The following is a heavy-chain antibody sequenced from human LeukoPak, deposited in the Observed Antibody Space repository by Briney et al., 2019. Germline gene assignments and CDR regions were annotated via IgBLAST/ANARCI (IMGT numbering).Heavy chain of an antibody. CDR1: GFTFSDYY. D-gene: IGHD3-22*01. Sequence: GGSLRLSCAASGFTFSDYYMSWIRQAPGKGLEWVSYISSSGSTIYYADSVKGRFTISRDNAKNSLYLQMNSLRAEDTAVYYCARDENPYYYDSSGYYIYWGQGTLVTVSS. CDR2: ISSSGSTI. CDR3: ARDENPYYYDSSGYYIY. J-gene: IGHJ4*02. V-gene: IGHV3-11*01.